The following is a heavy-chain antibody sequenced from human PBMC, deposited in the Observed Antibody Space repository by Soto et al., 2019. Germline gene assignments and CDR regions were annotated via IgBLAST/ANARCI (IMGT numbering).Heavy chain of an antibody. D-gene: IGHD6-19*01. CDR1: GGTFSSSA. Sequence: QVQLVQSGAEMREPGSSVKVSCKASGGTFSSSAINWLRQAPGQVPECMGGIIQTFGTANYIEKFRGSVTRTADTSTSTAYMEVSSLTSEDTARYFCARSETAGHRGFDIWGQGTMVTVSS. V-gene: IGHV1-69*06. CDR2: IIQTFGTA. CDR3: ARSETAGHRGFDI. J-gene: IGHJ3*02.